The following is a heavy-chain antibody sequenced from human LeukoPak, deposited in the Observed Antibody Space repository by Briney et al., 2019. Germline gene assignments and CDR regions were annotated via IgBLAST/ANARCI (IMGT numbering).Heavy chain of an antibody. J-gene: IGHJ4*02. Sequence: KPSETLSLTCTVSGTSISRSGYYWSWIRQPPGKELEWIGCIYYSGNTNYNPSLKSRITISLDTSKNQFSLKLSSVTAADTAVYYCARGRVPAYWGQGTLVTVSS. CDR3: ARGRVPAY. CDR1: GTSISRSGYY. CDR2: IYYSGNT. V-gene: IGHV4-61*08. D-gene: IGHD2-2*01.